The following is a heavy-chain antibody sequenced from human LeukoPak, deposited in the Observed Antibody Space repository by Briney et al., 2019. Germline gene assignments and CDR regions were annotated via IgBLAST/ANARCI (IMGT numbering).Heavy chain of an antibody. V-gene: IGHV4-34*01. CDR2: INQSGST. J-gene: IGHJ4*02. D-gene: IGHD3-16*02. CDR1: SRSFSGYY. Sequence: PSETLSLTCAVYSRSFSGYYWNWLRQPPGKGLEWIGEINQSGSTNYNPSLKSRVTISVDTSKNQFSLKLSSVTAADTAVYYCARRKYDYVWGSYRYPFDYWGQGTLVTVSS. CDR3: ARRKYDYVWGSYRYPFDY.